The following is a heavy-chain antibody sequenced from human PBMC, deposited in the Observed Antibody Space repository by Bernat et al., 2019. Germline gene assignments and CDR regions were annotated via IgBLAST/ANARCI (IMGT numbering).Heavy chain of an antibody. Sequence: QVQLVQSGAEVKKPGASVKVSCKVSGYTLTELSMHWVRQAPGKGLEWMGGFDPEDGETIYAQKFQGRVTMTEDTSTDAAYMELSSLRSEDTAVYYCATPNCGFWSEAVGPSEPARPWWFDPGGQGTLVTVSS. CDR1: GYTLTELS. D-gene: IGHD3-3*01. J-gene: IGHJ5*02. CDR3: ATPNCGFWSEAVGPSEPARPWWFDP. CDR2: FDPEDGET. V-gene: IGHV1-24*01.